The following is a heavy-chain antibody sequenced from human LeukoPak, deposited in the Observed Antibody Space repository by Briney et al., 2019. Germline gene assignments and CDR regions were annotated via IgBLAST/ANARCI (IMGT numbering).Heavy chain of an antibody. V-gene: IGHV1-24*01. CDR3: ATDLPPYYYVRGTPFDI. CDR2: FDPEDGET. D-gene: IGHD3-10*02. Sequence: ASVKVSCKVSGYTLTELSMHWVRQDPGKGLEWMGGFDPEDGETIYAQKFQGRVTMTEDTSTDTAYMELSSLRSEDTAVYYCATDLPPYYYVRGTPFDIWGQGTMVTVSS. J-gene: IGHJ3*02. CDR1: GYTLTELS.